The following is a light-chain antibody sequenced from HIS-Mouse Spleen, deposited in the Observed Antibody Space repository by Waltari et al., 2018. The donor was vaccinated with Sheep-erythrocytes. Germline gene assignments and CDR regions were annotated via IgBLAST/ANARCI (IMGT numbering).Light chain of an antibody. V-gene: IGLV3-21*02. CDR1: NIGSKS. CDR3: QVWDSSSDHKV. CDR2: DDS. Sequence: SYVLTQPPSVSVAPGQTARITCGGNNIGSKSVHWYQQKPGQAPVLVVYDDSDRPPGIPERFSGYNSGNTATLTISRVEAGDEADYYCQVWDSSSDHKVFGGGTKLTVL. J-gene: IGLJ3*02.